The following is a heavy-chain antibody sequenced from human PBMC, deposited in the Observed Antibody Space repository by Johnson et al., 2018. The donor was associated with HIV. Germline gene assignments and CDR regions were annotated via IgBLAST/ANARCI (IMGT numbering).Heavy chain of an antibody. D-gene: IGHD2-15*01. CDR1: GFTFDDYG. Sequence: VQLVESGGGVVRPGGSLRLSCEGSGFTFDDYGMSWVRQAPGKGLEWVSGVNWNGESTGYADSVKGRFSISKDTVKNSLYLQMNSLRAEDTAFYYCARDPTTHYSRLTGDFGAFDIWGQGTMVTVSS. CDR2: VNWNGEST. V-gene: IGHV3-20*04. CDR3: ARDPTTHYSRLTGDFGAFDI. J-gene: IGHJ3*02.